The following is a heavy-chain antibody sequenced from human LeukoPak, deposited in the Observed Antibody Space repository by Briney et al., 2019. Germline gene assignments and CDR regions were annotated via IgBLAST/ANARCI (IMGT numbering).Heavy chain of an antibody. Sequence: PGGSLTLSCAASGFTFSIYSMNWVRQAPGKGLEWVSCISSGSTNIYYADSLRGRFTISRDNAKNSLYLQMNSLRAEDTAVYYCARVGGYCSSVSNCYGDYWGQGTLVTVSS. CDR2: ISSGSTNI. CDR3: ARVGGYCSSVSNCYGDY. V-gene: IGHV3-21*01. D-gene: IGHD2-2*03. J-gene: IGHJ4*02. CDR1: GFTFSIYS.